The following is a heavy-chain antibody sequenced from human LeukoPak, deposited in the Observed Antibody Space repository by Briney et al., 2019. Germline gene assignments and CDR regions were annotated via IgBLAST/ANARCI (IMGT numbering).Heavy chain of an antibody. CDR2: IWFDGSNN. D-gene: IGHD1-1*01. J-gene: IGHJ4*02. CDR3: TREAGTTPFDY. CDR1: GFTFSSYG. V-gene: IGHV3-33*08. Sequence: PGGSLRLSCVASGFTFSSYGIHWVRQAPGKGLEWVAVIWFDGSNNYYADSVKGRFTISRDNSKNTVCLQMNSLRVEDTAVYYCTREAGTTPFDYWGQGTLVTVSS.